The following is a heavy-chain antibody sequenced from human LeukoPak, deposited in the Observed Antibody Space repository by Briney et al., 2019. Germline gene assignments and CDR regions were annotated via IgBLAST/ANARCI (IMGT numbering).Heavy chain of an antibody. CDR3: AKDPYYYGSGGAFDI. CDR2: ISGSGGST. J-gene: IGHJ3*02. D-gene: IGHD3-10*01. V-gene: IGHV3-23*01. CDR1: GFTFSSYG. Sequence: GGSLRLSCAASGFTFSSYGMSWVRQAPGKGLEWVSAISGSGGSTYYADSVKGRFTISRDNSKNALYLQMNSLRAEDTAVYYCAKDPYYYGSGGAFDIWGQGTMVTVSS.